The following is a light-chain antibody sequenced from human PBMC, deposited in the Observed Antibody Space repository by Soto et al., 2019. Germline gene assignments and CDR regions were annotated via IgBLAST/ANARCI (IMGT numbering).Light chain of an antibody. J-gene: IGKJ1*01. V-gene: IGKV3-15*01. CDR2: GAS. CDR1: QRVATS. CDR3: HQYDHWPQT. Sequence: EVVMTQSPATLPVPPGEKATLPSGAGQRVATSLAWYQQKPGQAPRLLIHGASTRPPGIPARFSGSGSGTDFTLTISSLQSEDFAVYYCHQYDHWPQTFGQGTKVDIK.